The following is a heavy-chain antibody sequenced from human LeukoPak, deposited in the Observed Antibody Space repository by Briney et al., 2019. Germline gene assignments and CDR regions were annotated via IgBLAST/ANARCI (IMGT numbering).Heavy chain of an antibody. CDR1: GGSFSGYY. J-gene: IGHJ6*02. CDR2: INHSGST. Sequence: SETLSLTCAVYGGSFSGYYWSWIRQPPGKGLEWIGEINHSGSTNYNPSLKSRVTISVDTSKNQFSLKLSSVTAADTAVYYCARGRLWFGELLQALDVWGQGTTVTVSS. CDR3: ARGRLWFGELLQALDV. V-gene: IGHV4-34*01. D-gene: IGHD3-10*01.